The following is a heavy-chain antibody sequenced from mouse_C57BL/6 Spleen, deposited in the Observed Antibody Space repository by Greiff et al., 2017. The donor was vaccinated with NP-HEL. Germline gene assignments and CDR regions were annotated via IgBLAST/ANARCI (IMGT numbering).Heavy chain of an antibody. CDR3: AREDYGSSWFAY. CDR1: GYSITSGYD. D-gene: IGHD1-1*01. CDR2: ISYSGST. V-gene: IGHV3-1*01. Sequence: EVQLQESGPGMVKPSQSLSLTCTVTGYSITSGYDWHWIRHFPGNKLEWMGYISYSGSTNYNPSLQSRISITHDTSKNHFFLKLNSVTTEDTATYYCAREDYGSSWFAYWGQGTLVTVSA. J-gene: IGHJ3*01.